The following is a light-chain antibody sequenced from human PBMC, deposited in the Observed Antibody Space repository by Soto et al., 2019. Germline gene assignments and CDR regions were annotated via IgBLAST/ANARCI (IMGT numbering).Light chain of an antibody. CDR3: HHYGST. CDR2: GAS. CDR1: QTITSPS. V-gene: IGKV3-20*01. Sequence: EIVLTQSPGTLSLSPGERATLSCRASQTITSPSLAWYQQKPGQAPRLLIYGASSRATGFPDRFSGSGSETNFTLTISRLEPEDFAVYYCHHYGSTFGQGTKVDIK. J-gene: IGKJ1*01.